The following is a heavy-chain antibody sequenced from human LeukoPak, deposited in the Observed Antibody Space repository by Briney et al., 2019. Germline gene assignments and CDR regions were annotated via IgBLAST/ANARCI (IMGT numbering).Heavy chain of an antibody. V-gene: IGHV3-33*01. Sequence: PGGSLRLSCAASGFTFSNYGMHWVRQAPGKGLEWVAVIWYDGSNKDYADSVKGRFPISRDNSKNTLYLQMNSLRAEDTALYSCAGAPGRWPNNWFDPWGQGTLVTVSS. J-gene: IGHJ5*02. D-gene: IGHD6-13*01. CDR2: IWYDGSNK. CDR1: GFTFSNYG. CDR3: AGAPGRWPNNWFDP.